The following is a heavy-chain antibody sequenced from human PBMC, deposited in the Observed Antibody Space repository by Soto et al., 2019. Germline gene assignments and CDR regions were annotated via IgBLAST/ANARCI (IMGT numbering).Heavy chain of an antibody. CDR2: IYYSGST. J-gene: IGHJ5*02. CDR1: GGSLSSGDYY. Sequence: SETLSLTCTVSGGSLSSGDYYWRWIRPHPGKGLEWIGYIYYSGSTYYNPSLKSRVTISVDTSKNQFSLKLSSVTAADTAVYYCARWWSGSRQGFDPWGQGTLVTVSS. CDR3: ARWWSGSRQGFDP. D-gene: IGHD3-3*01. V-gene: IGHV4-31*03.